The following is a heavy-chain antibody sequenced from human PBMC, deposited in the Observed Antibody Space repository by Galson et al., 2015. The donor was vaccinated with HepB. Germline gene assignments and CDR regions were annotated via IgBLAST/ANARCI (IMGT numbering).Heavy chain of an antibody. D-gene: IGHD2-2*01. V-gene: IGHV3-15*01. CDR1: GFTFSNAW. Sequence: SLRLSCAASGFTFSNAWMSWVRQAPGKGLEWVGRIKSKTDGGTTDYAAPVKGRFTISRDDSKNTLYLQMNSLKTEDTAVYYCTTGDPLLGTSWGYMDVWGKGTTVTVSS. CDR2: IKSKTDGGTT. J-gene: IGHJ6*03. CDR3: TTGDPLLGTSWGYMDV.